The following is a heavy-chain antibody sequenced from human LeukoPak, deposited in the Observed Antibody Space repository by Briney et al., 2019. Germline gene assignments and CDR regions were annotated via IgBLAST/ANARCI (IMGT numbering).Heavy chain of an antibody. Sequence: SGGSLTLSCAASGFTFSSHWMHWVRQAPGKGLVWVSRINSDGSSISYADSVKGRFTISRDNAKNTLYLQMNSLRAEDTAVYYCARDLQLWTTRDTRGGGQVGYWGQGTLVTVSS. V-gene: IGHV3-74*01. J-gene: IGHJ4*02. CDR2: INSDGSSI. CDR3: ARDLQLWTTRDTRGGGQVGY. D-gene: IGHD5-18*01. CDR1: GFTFSSHW.